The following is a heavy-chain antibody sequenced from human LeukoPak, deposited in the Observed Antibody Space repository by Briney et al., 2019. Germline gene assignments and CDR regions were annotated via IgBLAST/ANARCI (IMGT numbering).Heavy chain of an antibody. Sequence: SETLSLTCTVSGGSISSGDYYWSWIRQPPGKGLEWIGYIYYSGSTYYNPSLKSRVTISVDTSKNQFSLKLSSVTAADTAVYYCARTFIAARADAFHIWGQGTMVTVSS. V-gene: IGHV4-30-4*08. CDR2: IYYSGST. CDR3: ARTFIAARADAFHI. CDR1: GGSISSGDYY. D-gene: IGHD6-6*01. J-gene: IGHJ3*02.